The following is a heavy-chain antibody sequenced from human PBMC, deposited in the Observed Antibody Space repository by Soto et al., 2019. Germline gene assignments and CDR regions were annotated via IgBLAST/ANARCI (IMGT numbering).Heavy chain of an antibody. D-gene: IGHD1-26*01. CDR1: GFSLTSSGVG. V-gene: IGHV2-5*02. Sequence: QVTLKESGPTLVKPTQTLTLTCTFSGFSLTSSGVGVGWIRQPPGKALEWLALIYWDADKRYSPSLKSRLTVTKDTSNNPVVLTMTNMDPADTATYYCLHFIVVSTPGDYWGQGTLVTVSS. CDR3: LHFIVVSTPGDY. CDR2: IYWDADK. J-gene: IGHJ4*02.